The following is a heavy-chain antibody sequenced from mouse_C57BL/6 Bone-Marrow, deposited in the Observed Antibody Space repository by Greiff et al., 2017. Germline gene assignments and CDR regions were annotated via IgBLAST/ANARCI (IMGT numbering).Heavy chain of an antibody. Sequence: QVQLQQPGAELVKPGASVKVSCKASGYTFTSYWMHWVKQRPGQGLEWIGRIHPSDSDNNYNQKFKGKATLTVDKSSSTAYMQLSSLTSEDSAVYYCAIPSLITTVVAPDVWGAGTTVTVSS. CDR2: IHPSDSDN. J-gene: IGHJ1*01. V-gene: IGHV1-74*01. CDR1: GYTFTSYW. CDR3: AIPSLITTVVAPDV. D-gene: IGHD1-1*01.